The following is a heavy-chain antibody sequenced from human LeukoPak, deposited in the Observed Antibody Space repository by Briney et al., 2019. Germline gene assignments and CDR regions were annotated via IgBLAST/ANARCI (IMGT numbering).Heavy chain of an antibody. D-gene: IGHD6-6*01. V-gene: IGHV4-31*03. CDR1: GGSISSGGYY. J-gene: IGHJ6*02. CDR2: IYYSGST. CDR3: ARGKYSSSSPRALYYYYGTDV. Sequence: SQTLSLTCTVSGGSISSGGYYWSWIRQHPGKGLEWIVYIYYSGSTYYNPSLKSRVTISVDTSKNQFSLKLSSVTAADTAVYYCARGKYSSSSPRALYYYYGTDVWGQGTTVTVSS.